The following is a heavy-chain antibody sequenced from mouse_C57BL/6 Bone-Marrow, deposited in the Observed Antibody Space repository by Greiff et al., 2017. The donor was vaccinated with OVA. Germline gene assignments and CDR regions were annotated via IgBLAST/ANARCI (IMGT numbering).Heavy chain of an antibody. Sequence: QVQLKQSGAELVRPGASVTLSCKASGYTFTDYEMHWVKQTPVHGLEWIGAIDPETGGTAYNQKFKGKAILTADKSSSTAYMELRSLTSEDSAVYYCPIYYGNTGFAYWGQGTLVTVSA. CDR2: IDPETGGT. CDR1: GYTFTDYE. V-gene: IGHV1-15*01. CDR3: PIYYGNTGFAY. J-gene: IGHJ3*01. D-gene: IGHD2-1*01.